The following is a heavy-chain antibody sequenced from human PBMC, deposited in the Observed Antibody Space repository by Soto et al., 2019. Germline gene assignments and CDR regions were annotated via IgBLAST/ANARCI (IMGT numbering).Heavy chain of an antibody. CDR3: TVVKRWDQYRPSPYWIDP. CDR2: IKSRADGGTK. V-gene: IGHV3-15*01. D-gene: IGHD2-15*01. J-gene: IGHJ5*02. CDR1: GFTFSHAW. Sequence: RGSLRLSCAASGFTFSHAWMSWVRLAPGKGLEWVGRIKSRADGGTKDYGAPVRGRFTISRDDSENMLYLQMNSLKTEDTAVYYCTVVKRWDQYRPSPYWIDPSDPAPLVTV.